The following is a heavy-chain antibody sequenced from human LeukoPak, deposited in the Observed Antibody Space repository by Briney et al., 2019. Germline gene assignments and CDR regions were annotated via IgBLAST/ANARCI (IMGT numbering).Heavy chain of an antibody. J-gene: IGHJ4*02. CDR1: GFTFSSYA. CDR3: ARGYSYGYYFDY. V-gene: IGHV3-30*01. D-gene: IGHD5-18*01. CDR2: ISYDGSNK. Sequence: GRSLRLSCAASGFTFSSYAMHWVRQAPGKGLEWVAVISYDGSNKYYADSVKGRFTISRDNSKNTLYLQMNSLRAEDTAVYYYARGYSYGYYFDYWGQGTLVTVSS.